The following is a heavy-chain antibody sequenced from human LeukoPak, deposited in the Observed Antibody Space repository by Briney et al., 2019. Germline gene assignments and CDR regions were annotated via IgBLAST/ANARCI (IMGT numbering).Heavy chain of an antibody. CDR3: ARVLKGGYDWSCAFDI. V-gene: IGHV4-59*01. CDR1: GGSISSYY. Sequence: SETLSLTCTVSGGSISSYYWSWIRQPPGKGLEWMGYICYSGSTNYNPALKNRLTISVDTSKNQFSLKLSSVTAADTAVYYCARVLKGGYDWSCAFDIWGQGTMVTVSS. D-gene: IGHD5-12*01. CDR2: ICYSGST. J-gene: IGHJ3*02.